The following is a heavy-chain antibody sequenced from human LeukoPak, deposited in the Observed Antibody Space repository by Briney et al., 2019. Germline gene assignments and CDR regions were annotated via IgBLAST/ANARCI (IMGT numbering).Heavy chain of an antibody. J-gene: IGHJ4*02. Sequence: PGGSLRLSCAASGFTFSSYGMHWVRQAPGKGLEWVAVISYDGSNKYYADSVKGRFTISRDNRKNTLDLQMNSLRAEDTAVYYCGSGGLRWSLNPDYWGQGTLVTVSS. D-gene: IGHD4-23*01. V-gene: IGHV3-30*03. CDR1: GFTFSSYG. CDR2: ISYDGSNK. CDR3: GSGGLRWSLNPDY.